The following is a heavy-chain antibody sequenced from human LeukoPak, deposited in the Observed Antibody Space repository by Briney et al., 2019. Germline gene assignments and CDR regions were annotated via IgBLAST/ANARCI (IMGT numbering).Heavy chain of an antibody. CDR1: GITFISYA. J-gene: IGHJ4*02. Sequence: GGSLRLSGAASGITFISYAMNWAGPAPTKWSEWVSAISSSGGTTYYADAGKGRFSISRDNSKNTLYLQMNSLRAEDTAVYYCAKDRNGWPTNFDSWGQGTLVTVSA. D-gene: IGHD6-19*01. CDR3: AKDRNGWPTNFDS. CDR2: ISSSGGTT. V-gene: IGHV3-23*01.